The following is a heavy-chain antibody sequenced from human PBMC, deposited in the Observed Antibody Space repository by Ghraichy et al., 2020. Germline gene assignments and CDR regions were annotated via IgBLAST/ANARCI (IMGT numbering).Heavy chain of an antibody. CDR2: IYYNGNT. CDR1: GGSISSYY. Sequence: ESLKISCTVSGGSISSYYWNWIRQPPGRGLEWIGYIYYNGNTNYNPSLKSRVTISKDTSNNQFSLRLSSVTAADTAVYYCARGLNSGHYYYYYYMDVWGKGTTVTVSS. CDR3: ARGLNSGHYYYYYYMDV. V-gene: IGHV4-59*01. J-gene: IGHJ6*03. D-gene: IGHD1-26*01.